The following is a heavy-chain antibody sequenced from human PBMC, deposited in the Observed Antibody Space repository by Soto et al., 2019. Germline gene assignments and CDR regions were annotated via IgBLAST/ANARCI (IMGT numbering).Heavy chain of an antibody. CDR3: ARDVWAGPRSGGSYRDYYYGMDV. D-gene: IGHD2-15*01. V-gene: IGHV4-59*01. Sequence: SETLSLTCTVSGGSISSYYWSWIRQPPGKGLEWIGYIYYSGSTNYNPSLKSRVTISVDTSKNQFSLKLSSVTAADTAVYYCARDVWAGPRSGGSYRDYYYGMDVWGQGTTVTVSS. CDR1: GGSISSYY. CDR2: IYYSGST. J-gene: IGHJ6*02.